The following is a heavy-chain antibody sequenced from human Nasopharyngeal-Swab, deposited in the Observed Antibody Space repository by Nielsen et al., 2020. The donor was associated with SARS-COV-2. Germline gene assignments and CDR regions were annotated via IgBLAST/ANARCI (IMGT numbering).Heavy chain of an antibody. J-gene: IGHJ6*03. CDR3: ARGFIVATIFHYYYYMDV. CDR1: VYTFTRYD. D-gene: IGHD5-12*01. CDR2: MNPNSCNS. V-gene: IGHV1-8*01. Sequence: SVPVSCKASVYTFTRYDINWVRQATAQGLEWMGWMNPNSCNSGYAQKFQGRVTMTRNTSISTASMELSSLRSEDTAVYYCARGFIVATIFHYYYYMDVWGKGNTVTVSS.